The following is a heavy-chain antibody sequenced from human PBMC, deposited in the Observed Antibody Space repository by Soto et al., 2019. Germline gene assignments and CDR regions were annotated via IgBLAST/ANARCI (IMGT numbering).Heavy chain of an antibody. Sequence: PSETLSLTCAVYGGSFSGYYWSWIRQPPGKGLEWIGEINHSGSTNYNPSLKSRVTISVDTSKNQFSLKLSSVTAADTAVYYCARRSLTIFGVVTNWFDPWGQGTLVTVPS. J-gene: IGHJ5*02. CDR1: GGSFSGYY. CDR2: INHSGST. V-gene: IGHV4-34*01. D-gene: IGHD3-3*01. CDR3: ARRSLTIFGVVTNWFDP.